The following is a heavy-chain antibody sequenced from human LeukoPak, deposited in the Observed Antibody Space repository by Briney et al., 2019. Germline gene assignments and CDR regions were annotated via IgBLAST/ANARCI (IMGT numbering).Heavy chain of an antibody. Sequence: SETLSLTCTVSGGSTSSYYWSWIRQPPGKGLEWIGYIYYSGSTNYNPSLKSRVTISVDTSKNQFSLKLSSVTAADTAVYYCARHRSPVSTMMLWGQGTMVTVSS. V-gene: IGHV4-59*08. CDR1: GGSTSSYY. CDR2: IYYSGST. D-gene: IGHD5-12*01. J-gene: IGHJ3*01. CDR3: ARHRSPVSTMML.